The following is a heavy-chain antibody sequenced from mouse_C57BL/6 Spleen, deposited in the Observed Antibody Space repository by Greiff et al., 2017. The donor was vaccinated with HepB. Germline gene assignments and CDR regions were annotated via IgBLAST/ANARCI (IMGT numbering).Heavy chain of an antibody. CDR3: ARGDYDEGFAY. D-gene: IGHD2-4*01. V-gene: IGHV1-4*01. Sequence: QVQLQQSGAELARPGASVKMSCKASGYTFTSYTMHWVKQRPGQGLEWIGYINPSSGYTKYNQKFKDKATLTADKSSSTAYMQLSSLTSEDSAVYYCARGDYDEGFAYWGQGTLVTVSA. J-gene: IGHJ3*01. CDR1: GYTFTSYT. CDR2: INPSSGYT.